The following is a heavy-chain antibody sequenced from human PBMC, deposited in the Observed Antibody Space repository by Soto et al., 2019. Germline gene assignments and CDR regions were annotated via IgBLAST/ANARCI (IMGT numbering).Heavy chain of an antibody. Sequence: GGSLRLSCAASGFTLTTYPMNWVRQAPGKGLEWVSGISASGGSTYYADSVKGRFTISRDNSKNTLYLQMNSLRDDDTAVYYCAKVSTRSSGRTDYLDYWGQGTLVTVSS. D-gene: IGHD3-22*01. J-gene: IGHJ4*02. CDR3: AKVSTRSSGRTDYLDY. CDR2: ISASGGST. V-gene: IGHV3-23*01. CDR1: GFTLTTYP.